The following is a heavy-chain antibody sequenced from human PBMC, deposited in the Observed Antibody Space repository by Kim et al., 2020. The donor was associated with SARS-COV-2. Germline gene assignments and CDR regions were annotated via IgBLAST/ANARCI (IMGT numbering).Heavy chain of an antibody. CDR2: INHSGST. V-gene: IGHV4-34*01. J-gene: IGHJ5*02. CDR1: GRSFSGHY. CDR3: ARGRWMDASGVLGWFDP. D-gene: IGHD3-10*01. Sequence: SETLSLTCGVYGRSFSGHYWSWIRQPPGKGLEWIGEINHSGSTNYIASLKSRVIISVDTSKNQFSLRMSYVTAADTAVYYCARGRWMDASGVLGWFDPWGQGSLVTVSS.